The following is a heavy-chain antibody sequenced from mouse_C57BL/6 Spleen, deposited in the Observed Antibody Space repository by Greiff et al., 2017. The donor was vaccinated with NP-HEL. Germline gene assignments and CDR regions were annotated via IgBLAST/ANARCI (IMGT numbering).Heavy chain of an antibody. Sequence: VKLQQPGAELVRPGSSVKLSCKATGYTFTSYWMDWVKQRPGQGLEWIGNIYPSDSETHYNQKFKDKATLTVDKSSSTAYMQLSSLTSEDSAVYYCARNCGSWGYYAMDYWGQGTSVTVSS. J-gene: IGHJ4*01. D-gene: IGHD1-1*01. CDR1: GYTFTSYW. V-gene: IGHV1-61*01. CDR2: IYPSDSET. CDR3: ARNCGSWGYYAMDY.